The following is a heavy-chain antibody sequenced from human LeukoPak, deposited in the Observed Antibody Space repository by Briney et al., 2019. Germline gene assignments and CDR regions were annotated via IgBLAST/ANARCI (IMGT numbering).Heavy chain of an antibody. Sequence: GGSLRLSCAASGFTFSSYAMHWVRQAPGKGLEWVAVMSFDRSNTFYADSVKGRFTISRDTSKNTLYLQMNSLRAEDTAVYYCAREQGTAMVDYWGQGTLVTVSS. CDR3: AREQGTAMVDY. D-gene: IGHD5-18*01. CDR1: GFTFSSYA. CDR2: MSFDRSNT. J-gene: IGHJ4*02. V-gene: IGHV3-30*04.